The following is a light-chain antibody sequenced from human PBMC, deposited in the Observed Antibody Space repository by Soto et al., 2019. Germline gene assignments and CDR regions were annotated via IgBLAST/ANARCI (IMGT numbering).Light chain of an antibody. Sequence: DIQMTQSPSFLSASVGDRVTITCRASQGISSYLAWYQQKPGKVPKLLIYAASTLQSGVPSRFSGSGSGTDFTLTISNLQPEDVATYYCQKYNSAPPLTFGGGTKVEIK. CDR1: QGISSY. CDR3: QKYNSAPPLT. J-gene: IGKJ4*01. V-gene: IGKV1-27*01. CDR2: AAS.